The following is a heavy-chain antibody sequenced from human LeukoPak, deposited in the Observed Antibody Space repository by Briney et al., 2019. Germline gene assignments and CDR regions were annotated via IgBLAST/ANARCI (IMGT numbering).Heavy chain of an antibody. CDR1: GASISSGAYS. CDR3: SRSRGDSSGFYFDY. D-gene: IGHD3-22*01. CDR2: IYYSGNT. V-gene: IGHV4-31*03. J-gene: IGHJ4*02. Sequence: SETLSLTCTVSGASISSGAYSWSWVRQHPGKGLEWIAYIYYSGNTYYNPSLKRRVTISVDTSKNQFSLKLSSVTAADTAVYYFSRSRGDSSGFYFDYWGQGTLVTVSS.